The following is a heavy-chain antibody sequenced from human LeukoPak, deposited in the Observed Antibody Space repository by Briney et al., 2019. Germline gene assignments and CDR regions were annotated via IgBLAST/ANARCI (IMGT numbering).Heavy chain of an antibody. V-gene: IGHV1-18*01. D-gene: IGHD3-22*01. CDR1: GYTFTSYG. Sequence: ASVKVSCKASGYTFTSYGISWVRQAPGQGLEWMGWISAYNDNTNYAQKLQGRVTMTTDTSTSTAYMELRSLRSEDTAVYYCARDPESSGYSHFDYWGQGTLVTVSS. CDR2: ISAYNDNT. CDR3: ARDPESSGYSHFDY. J-gene: IGHJ4*02.